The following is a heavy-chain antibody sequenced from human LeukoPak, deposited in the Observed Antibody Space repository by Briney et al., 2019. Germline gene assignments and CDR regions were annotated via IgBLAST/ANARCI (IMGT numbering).Heavy chain of an antibody. D-gene: IGHD4-17*01. CDR2: VSWNSGNV. J-gene: IGHJ4*02. Sequence: GRSLRLSCAASGFSFEDYAMHWVRQPPGKGLEWVSGVSWNSGNVGYADSVKGRFTISRDNAKNFLYLQMSSLRAEDTALYYCAKAVYGDFQSTVDYWGRGTLVTVSS. CDR3: AKAVYGDFQSTVDY. CDR1: GFSFEDYA. V-gene: IGHV3-9*01.